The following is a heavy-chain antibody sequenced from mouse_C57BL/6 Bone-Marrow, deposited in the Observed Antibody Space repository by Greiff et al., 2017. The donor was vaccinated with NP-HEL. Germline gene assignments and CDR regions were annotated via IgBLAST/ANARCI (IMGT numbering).Heavy chain of an antibody. V-gene: IGHV1-7*01. CDR3: ANYYGTPYYAMDY. CDR1: GYTFTSYW. D-gene: IGHD1-1*01. Sequence: VQLVESGAELAKPGASVKLSCKASGYTFTSYWMHWVKQRPGQGLEWIGYINPSSGYTKYNQKFKDKATLTADKSASTAYMQLSSLTYEDSAVYYCANYYGTPYYAMDYWGQGTSVTVSS. CDR2: INPSSGYT. J-gene: IGHJ4*01.